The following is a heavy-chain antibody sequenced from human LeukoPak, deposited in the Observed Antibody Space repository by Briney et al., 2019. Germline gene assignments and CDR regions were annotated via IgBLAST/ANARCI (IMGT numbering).Heavy chain of an antibody. J-gene: IGHJ5*02. V-gene: IGHV3-23*01. Sequence: GGSLRLSRAASGFTFSSYAMSWVRQAPGKGLEWVSAISGSGGSTYYADSVKGRFTISRDNPKNTLYLQMNSLRAEDTAVYYCATEAHDYYYTWFDPWGQGTLVTVSS. CDR2: ISGSGGST. CDR1: GFTFSSYA. D-gene: IGHD1-26*01. CDR3: ATEAHDYYYTWFDP.